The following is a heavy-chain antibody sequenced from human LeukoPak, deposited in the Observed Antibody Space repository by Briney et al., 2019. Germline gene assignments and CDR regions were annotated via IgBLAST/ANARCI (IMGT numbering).Heavy chain of an antibody. J-gene: IGHJ4*02. D-gene: IGHD6-6*01. CDR1: GFTVSSNY. CDR2: ISSSSSYI. V-gene: IGHV3-21*01. Sequence: GGSLRLSCAASGFTVSSNYMSWVRQAPGKGLEWVSSISSSSSYIYYADSVKGRFTISRDNARNSLYLQMNSLRAEDTAVYYCARGRAARPLGVEYWGQGTLVTVSS. CDR3: ARGRAARPLGVEY.